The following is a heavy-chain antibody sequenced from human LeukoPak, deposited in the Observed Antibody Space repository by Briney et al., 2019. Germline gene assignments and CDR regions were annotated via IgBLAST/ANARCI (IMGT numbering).Heavy chain of an antibody. V-gene: IGHV1-46*01. D-gene: IGHD4-17*01. CDR3: TRDRGTTYASDI. Sequence: GASVTVSCTASGYTFTSYYMHWVRQAPGQGLEWMGIINPSGGSTSYAQKFQGRVTMTRDTSIKIAYMELRRLRSDDTAMYYCTRDRGTTYASDIWGRGTMVTVSS. J-gene: IGHJ3*02. CDR2: INPSGGST. CDR1: GYTFTSYY.